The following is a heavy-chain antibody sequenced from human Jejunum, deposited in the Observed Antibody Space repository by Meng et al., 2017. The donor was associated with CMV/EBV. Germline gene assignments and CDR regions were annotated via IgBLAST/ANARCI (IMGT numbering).Heavy chain of an antibody. J-gene: IGHJ4*02. D-gene: IGHD1-1*01. CDR3: AKVGSYNHFDY. CDR2: ISGSGDNT. Sequence: SCAASGFTFKTYGMSWVRQAPGKGLDWVSLISGSGDNTYSADSVKGRFTLSRDNSKNTLDLQMNSLRADDTAVYYCAKVGSYNHFDYWGQGTLVTVSS. V-gene: IGHV3-23*01. CDR1: GFTFKTYG.